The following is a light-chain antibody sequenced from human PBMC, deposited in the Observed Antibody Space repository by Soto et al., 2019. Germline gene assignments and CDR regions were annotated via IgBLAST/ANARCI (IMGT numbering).Light chain of an antibody. CDR2: DVS. Sequence: QSALTQPRSVSGSPGQSVTISCTGTSSDVGGYNYVSWYQQHPGKAPKLMIYDVSKRPSGVPDRFSGSKSGNTASLTISGLQAEDEADYYCSSYTSRNTYVFGAGTKVTVL. V-gene: IGLV2-11*01. J-gene: IGLJ1*01. CDR1: SSDVGGYNY. CDR3: SSYTSRNTYV.